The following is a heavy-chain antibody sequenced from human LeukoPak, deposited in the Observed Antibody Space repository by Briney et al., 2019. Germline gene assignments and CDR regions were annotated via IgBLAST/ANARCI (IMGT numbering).Heavy chain of an antibody. Sequence: PSETLSLTCTVSGGSISSGGYYWSWIRQHPGKGLEWIGYIYYSGSTYYNPSLKSRVTISVDTSKNQFSLKLSSVTAADTAVYYCARAPDYGDYYFDHWGQGTLVTVSS. CDR2: IYYSGST. V-gene: IGHV4-31*03. J-gene: IGHJ4*02. CDR1: GGSISSGGYY. CDR3: ARAPDYGDYYFDH. D-gene: IGHD4-17*01.